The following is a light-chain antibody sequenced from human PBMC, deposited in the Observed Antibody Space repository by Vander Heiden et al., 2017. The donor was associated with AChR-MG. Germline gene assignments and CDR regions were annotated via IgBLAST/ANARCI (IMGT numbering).Light chain of an antibody. J-gene: IGKJ2*01. CDR3: MRALQTPYT. CDR1: QSLLHSNGYNY. Sequence: DIVMTQSPLSLPVTPGEPASISCRSSQSLLHSNGYNYLDWYLQKPGQSPQLLVYLGSNRASGVPDRFSGSGSGTDFTLKISRVEAEDVGVYYCMRALQTPYTFGQGTKLDIK. V-gene: IGKV2-28*01. CDR2: LGS.